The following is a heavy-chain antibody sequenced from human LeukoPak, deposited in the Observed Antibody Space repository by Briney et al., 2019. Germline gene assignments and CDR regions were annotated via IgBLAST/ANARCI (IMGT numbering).Heavy chain of an antibody. Sequence: PGGSLRLSCAASGFTFSSYGMHWVRQAPGKGLEWVAFIRYDRSNKYYADSVKGRFTISRGSSKNTPFLEMNSLRVEDTAVYYCAKRHTTGWYLFDYWGQGTLVTVSS. CDR2: IRYDRSNK. D-gene: IGHD6-19*01. CDR3: AKRHTTGWYLFDY. CDR1: GFTFSSYG. J-gene: IGHJ4*02. V-gene: IGHV3-30*02.